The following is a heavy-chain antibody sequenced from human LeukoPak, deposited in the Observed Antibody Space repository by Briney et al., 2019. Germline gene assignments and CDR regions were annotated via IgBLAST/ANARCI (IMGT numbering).Heavy chain of an antibody. CDR1: GYSFTSYW. Sequence: HGESLKISCKGSGYSFTSYWIGWVRQMPGKGLEWMGIIYPGDSDTRYSPSFQGQVTISADKSFSTAYLQWSSLKASDTAIYYCARSDWLQHYFDYWGLGTLVTVSS. J-gene: IGHJ4*02. V-gene: IGHV5-51*01. CDR2: IYPGDSDT. D-gene: IGHD3-9*01. CDR3: ARSDWLQHYFDY.